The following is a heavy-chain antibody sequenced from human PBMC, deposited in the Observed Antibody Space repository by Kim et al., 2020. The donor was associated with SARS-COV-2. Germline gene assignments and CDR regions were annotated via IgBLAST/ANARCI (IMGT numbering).Heavy chain of an antibody. CDR1: GVSITNNY. J-gene: IGHJ4*02. V-gene: IGHV4-59*08. CDR3: AKHWRP. CDR2: FHYSGTT. D-gene: IGHD6-25*01. Sequence: SETLSLTRTVSGVSITNNYWSWVRQSPGKGLEWIGNFHYSGTTNYNPSFVSRATISVDTSKNQFSLILNSVTAADTAVYYCAKHWRPWGQGTLVTVSS.